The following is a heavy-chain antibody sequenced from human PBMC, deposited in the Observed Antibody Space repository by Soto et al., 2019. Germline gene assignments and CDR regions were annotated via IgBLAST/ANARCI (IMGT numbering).Heavy chain of an antibody. CDR1: GDSITSSSHY. J-gene: IGHJ4*02. V-gene: IGHV4-39*01. Sequence: SETLSLTCTVSGDSITSSSHYWGWIRQPPGKGLEWIGRIHYTGSTYYNSSLKSRVTISVDTSKNQFSLKLTSVTAADTAVYYCATLPHYGDPKAGFWGQGTLVTVSS. CDR3: ATLPHYGDPKAGF. D-gene: IGHD4-17*01. CDR2: IHYTGST.